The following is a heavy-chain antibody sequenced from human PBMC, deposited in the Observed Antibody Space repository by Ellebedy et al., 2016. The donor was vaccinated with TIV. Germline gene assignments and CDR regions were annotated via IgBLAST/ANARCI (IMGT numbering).Heavy chain of an antibody. CDR1: GFTVSSNY. CDR3: ARMIVGATHDAFDI. J-gene: IGHJ3*02. CDR2: IYSGGST. V-gene: IGHV3-53*01. Sequence: GESLKISCAASGFTVSSNYMSWVRQAPGKGLEWVSVIYSGGSTYYADSVKGRFTISRDNSKNTLYLQMNSLRAEDTAVYYGARMIVGATHDAFDIWGQGTMVTVSS. D-gene: IGHD1-26*01.